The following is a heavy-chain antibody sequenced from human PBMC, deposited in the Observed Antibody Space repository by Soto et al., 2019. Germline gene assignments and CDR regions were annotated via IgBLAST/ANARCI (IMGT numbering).Heavy chain of an antibody. V-gene: IGHV3-7*01. CDR3: ASVYGDYVGYYYYYMDV. CDR2: IKQDGSEK. Sequence: VQLVESGGGLVQPGGSLRLSCAASGFTFSSYWMSWVRQAPGKGLEWVANIKQDGSEKYYVDSVKGRFTISRDNAKNSLYLQMNSLRAEDTAVYYCASVYGDYVGYYYYYMDVWGKGTTVTVSS. J-gene: IGHJ6*03. CDR1: GFTFSSYW. D-gene: IGHD4-17*01.